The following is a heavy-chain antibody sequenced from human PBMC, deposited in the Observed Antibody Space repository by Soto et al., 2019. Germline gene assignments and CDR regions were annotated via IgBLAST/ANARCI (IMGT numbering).Heavy chain of an antibody. CDR3: ARERSTAQYDSSGPVAG. CDR1: GGSISSGDFY. D-gene: IGHD3-22*01. CDR2: IYHSGNT. Sequence: SETLSLTCTVSGGSISSGDFYWSWIRQPPGKGLEWIGYIYHSGNTYYSPSLKSRVSISVDTSKNQFSLKLTSVTAADTAVYYCARERSTAQYDSSGPVAGWGQGALVTVSS. V-gene: IGHV4-30-4*01. J-gene: IGHJ4*02.